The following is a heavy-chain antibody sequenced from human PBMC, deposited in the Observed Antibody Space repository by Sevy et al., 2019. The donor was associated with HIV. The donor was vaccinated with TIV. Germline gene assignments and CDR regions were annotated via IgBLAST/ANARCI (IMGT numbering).Heavy chain of an antibody. Sequence: GGSLRVSCAASGFTFSSYAMHWVRQAPGKGLEWVAVISYDGSNKYYADSVKGRFTISRDNSKNTLYLQMNSLRAEDTAVYYCVRSPPRGYSNHYYYYYIDVWGKGTTVTVSS. V-gene: IGHV3-30-3*01. CDR3: VRSPPRGYSNHYYYYYIDV. D-gene: IGHD4-4*01. J-gene: IGHJ6*03. CDR1: GFTFSSYA. CDR2: ISYDGSNK.